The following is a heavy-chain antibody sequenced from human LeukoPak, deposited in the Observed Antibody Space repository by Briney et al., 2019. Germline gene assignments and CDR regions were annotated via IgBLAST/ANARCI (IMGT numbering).Heavy chain of an antibody. CDR3: AREIVVVTPGWFDP. CDR2: INPNSGGT. CDR1: GYTFTGYY. V-gene: IGHV1-2*02. J-gene: IGHJ5*02. D-gene: IGHD2-21*02. Sequence: GASVKVSCKASGYTFTGYYMHWVRQAPGQGLEWMGWINPNSGGTNYAQKFQGRVTMTRDTSTSTVYMELSSLRSEDTAVYYCAREIVVVTPGWFDPWGQGTLVTVSS.